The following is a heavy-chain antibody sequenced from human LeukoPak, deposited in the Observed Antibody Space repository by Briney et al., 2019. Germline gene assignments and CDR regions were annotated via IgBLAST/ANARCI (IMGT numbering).Heavy chain of an antibody. V-gene: IGHV3-21*01. CDR1: GFAFSSYS. CDR3: ASARDGYNPIDY. J-gene: IGHJ4*02. Sequence: PGGSLRLSCAASGFAFSSYSMNWVRQAPGKGLEWVSSISSGSSYIYYADSVKGRFTISRDNAKNSLYLQMNSLRAEDTAVYYCASARDGYNPIDYWGQGTLVTVSS. D-gene: IGHD5-24*01. CDR2: ISSGSSYI.